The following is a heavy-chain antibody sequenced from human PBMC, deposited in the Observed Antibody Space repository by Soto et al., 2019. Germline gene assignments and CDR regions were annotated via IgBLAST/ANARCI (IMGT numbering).Heavy chain of an antibody. V-gene: IGHV1-18*01. Sequence: QIHLVQSGAEVKKPGASVKVSCKGSGYGFTTYGITWVRQAPGQGLEWMAWISAHNGNTNYAQKLQGRVTVTRDTSTSTAYMEPRGLRSDDTAVYYCARGRYGDYWGQGALVTVSS. J-gene: IGHJ4*02. CDR2: ISAHNGNT. D-gene: IGHD1-1*01. CDR1: GYGFTTYG. CDR3: ARGRYGDY.